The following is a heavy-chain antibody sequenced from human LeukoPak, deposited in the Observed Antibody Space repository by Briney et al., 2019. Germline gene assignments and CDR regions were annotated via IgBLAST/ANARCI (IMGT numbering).Heavy chain of an antibody. CDR2: LNSDGSEK. Sequence: PGGSLKRSCSASGFTFSSYWMHWVRQVPGKGLVWVFRLNSDGSEKKHADSVKGRFTISRDNDKNTLYLQMNSLRAEDTAVYCCGRELFGEFSLGVAYMDVWGKGTTVTVP. CDR3: GRELFGEFSLGVAYMDV. J-gene: IGHJ6*03. D-gene: IGHD3-10*02. V-gene: IGHV3-74*01. CDR1: GFTFSSYW.